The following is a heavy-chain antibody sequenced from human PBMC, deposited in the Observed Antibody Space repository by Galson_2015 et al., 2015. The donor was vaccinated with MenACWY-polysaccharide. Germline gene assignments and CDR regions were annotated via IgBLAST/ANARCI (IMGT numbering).Heavy chain of an antibody. CDR3: AKRPIRASGGGLDV. J-gene: IGHJ6*02. CDR2: IYHAGRT. D-gene: IGHD3-10*01. V-gene: IGHV4-4*02. Sequence: SEPLSLTCAVSGGSISSRYWWTWVRQPPGKGLEWIGEIYHAGRTAYIPSLKSRSTVSLDKAKNTGSLGVISVTAADTAVYYCAKRPIRASGGGLDVWGQGTTVTVS. CDR1: GGSISSRYW.